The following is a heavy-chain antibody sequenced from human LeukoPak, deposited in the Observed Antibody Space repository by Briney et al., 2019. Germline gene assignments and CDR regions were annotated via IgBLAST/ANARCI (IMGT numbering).Heavy chain of an antibody. D-gene: IGHD2-2*01. CDR1: GGSISSSSYY. J-gene: IGHJ6*03. CDR2: IYYSGST. V-gene: IGHV4-39*03. Sequence: PSETLSLTCTVSGGSISSSSYYWAWIRQSPGKGLEWIGSIYYSGSTYYNLSLKGRATISVDTSKNQFSLKLSSVTAADTAVYYAVSSTSDYYYYYMDVWGKGTTVTVSS. CDR3: VSSTSDYYYYYMDV.